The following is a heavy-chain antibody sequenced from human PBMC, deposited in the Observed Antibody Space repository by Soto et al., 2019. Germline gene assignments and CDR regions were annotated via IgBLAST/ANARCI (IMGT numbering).Heavy chain of an antibody. Sequence: SETLSLTCAVYGGSFSGYYWSWIRQPPGKGLEWIGEINHSGSTNYNPSLKSRVTISVDTSKNQFSLKLSSVTAADTAVYYCARRGKSSGWDPDSWGPGTRVTVAS. D-gene: IGHD6-19*01. CDR1: GGSFSGYY. CDR3: ARRGKSSGWDPDS. J-gene: IGHJ4*02. V-gene: IGHV4-34*01. CDR2: INHSGST.